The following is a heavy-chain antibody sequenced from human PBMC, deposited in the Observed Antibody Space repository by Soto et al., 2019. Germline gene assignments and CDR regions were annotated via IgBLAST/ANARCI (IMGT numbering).Heavy chain of an antibody. CDR1: GDSVSSNSAA. CDR2: TYYRSKWYN. J-gene: IGHJ6*02. CDR3: ARTITIFRLVTGWYYYYGRDV. D-gene: IGHD3-3*01. Sequence: PSQALQLTCSISGDSVSSNSAAWNWIRQSPSRGLEWLGRTYYRSKWYNDYAVSVKSRITINPDTSKNQFSLQLNSVTPEDTAVYDCARTITIFRLVTGWYYYYGRDVWVQGTQVTV. V-gene: IGHV6-1*01.